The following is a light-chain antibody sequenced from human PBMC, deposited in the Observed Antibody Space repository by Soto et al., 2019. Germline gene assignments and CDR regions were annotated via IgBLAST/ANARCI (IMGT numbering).Light chain of an antibody. Sequence: DIQMTQSPSSVSASIGDRVTITCRASQSISSWLAWYQQKPGKSPKLLIYAASNLQSGGTSRFSGSGSGTDFTLTISGLQPEAFETYYCQKAGSFTITFGGGTKVEIK. CDR2: AAS. CDR1: QSISSW. J-gene: IGKJ4*01. V-gene: IGKV1D-12*01. CDR3: QKAGSFTIT.